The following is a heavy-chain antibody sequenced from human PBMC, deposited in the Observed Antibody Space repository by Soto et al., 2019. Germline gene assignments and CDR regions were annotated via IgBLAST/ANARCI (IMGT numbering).Heavy chain of an antibody. Sequence: EVQLLESGGALVHPGGSLRLSCVASGFTSSSYAMSWVRQAPGTGLEWVSGITGSGGRTYYADSVKGRFTISRDNSKNTGYLQMNSLRAEDTAIYYCAKESAMVTTGWFDPWGQGTLVTVS. J-gene: IGHJ5*02. CDR2: ITGSGGRT. D-gene: IGHD4-17*01. V-gene: IGHV3-23*01. CDR3: AKESAMVTTGWFDP. CDR1: GFTSSSYA.